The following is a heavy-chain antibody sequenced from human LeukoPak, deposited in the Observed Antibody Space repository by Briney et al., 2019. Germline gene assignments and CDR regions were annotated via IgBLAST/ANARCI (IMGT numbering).Heavy chain of an antibody. D-gene: IGHD5-18*01. CDR2: IYYSGST. V-gene: IGHV4-61*01. J-gene: IGHJ4*02. CDR3: ARGGGYSYGYTLDY. Sequence: KASETLSLTCTVSGGSISSSSYYWSWIRQPPGKGLEWIGYIYYSGSTNYNPSLKSRVTISVDTSKNQFSLKLSSVTAADTAVYYCARGGGYSYGYTLDYWGQGTLVTVSS. CDR1: GGSISSSSYY.